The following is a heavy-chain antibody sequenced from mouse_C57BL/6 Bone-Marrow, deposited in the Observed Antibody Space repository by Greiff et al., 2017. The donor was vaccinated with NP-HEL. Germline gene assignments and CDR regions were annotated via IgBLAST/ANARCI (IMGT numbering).Heavy chain of an antibody. V-gene: IGHV2-3*01. Sequence: QVQLQQSGPGLVAPSQSLSITCTVSGFSFTSYGVSWVRQPPGKGLEWLGVIWGDGSTNYHSALISRLSISKDNSKSQVFLRLNSLQTDDTATYYCAKPGGDYPYYAMDYWGQGTSVTVSS. CDR3: AKPGGDYPYYAMDY. J-gene: IGHJ4*01. CDR1: GFSFTSYG. D-gene: IGHD2-4*01. CDR2: IWGDGST.